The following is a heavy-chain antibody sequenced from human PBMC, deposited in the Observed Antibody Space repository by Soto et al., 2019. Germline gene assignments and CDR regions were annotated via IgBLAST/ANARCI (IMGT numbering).Heavy chain of an antibody. CDR1: GDSMSNGDYF. CDR2: ISYSGST. D-gene: IGHD3-22*01. V-gene: IGHV4-30-4*01. J-gene: IGHJ4*02. CDR3: ARDRAHFYESSGRLDL. Sequence: SETLSLTCSVSGDSMSNGDYFWTWIRQTPGKGLQWIGYISYSGSTFYNPSLKTRLAMSVDTSKNQFSWRLRSVTAADTAVYYCARDRAHFYESSGRLDLWGQGMLVTVSS.